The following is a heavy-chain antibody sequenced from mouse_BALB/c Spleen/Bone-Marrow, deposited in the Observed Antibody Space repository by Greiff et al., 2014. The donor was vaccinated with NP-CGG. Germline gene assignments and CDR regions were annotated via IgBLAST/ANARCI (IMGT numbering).Heavy chain of an antibody. CDR1: GFNIKDTY. CDR2: IDPANGNT. J-gene: IGHJ3*01. D-gene: IGHD1-1*01. CDR3: ASYSYGPSSGFAY. Sequence: VHVKQSGAELVKPGASVKLSCTASGFNIKDTYMHWVKQRPEQGLEWIGRIDPANGNTKYDPKFQGKATITADTSSNTAYLQLSSLTSEDTAVYYCASYSYGPSSGFAYWSQGNLVTVSA. V-gene: IGHV14-3*02.